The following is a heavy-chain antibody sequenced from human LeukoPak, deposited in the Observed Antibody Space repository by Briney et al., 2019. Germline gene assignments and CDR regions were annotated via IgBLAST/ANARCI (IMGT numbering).Heavy chain of an antibody. CDR1: GGSFSGYY. CDR3: ARAAYYDFWSGYSSAGWFDP. Sequence: SETLSLTCAVYGGSFSGYYWSWIRQPPGKGLEWIGEINHSGSTNYNPSLKSRVTISVDTSKNQFSLKLSSATAADTAVYYCARAAYYDFWSGYSSAGWFDPWGQGTLVTVSS. CDR2: INHSGST. D-gene: IGHD3-3*01. J-gene: IGHJ5*02. V-gene: IGHV4-34*01.